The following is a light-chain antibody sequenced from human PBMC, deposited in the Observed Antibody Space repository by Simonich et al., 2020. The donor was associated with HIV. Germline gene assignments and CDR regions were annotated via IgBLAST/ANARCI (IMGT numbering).Light chain of an antibody. CDR1: SRVVGSYNL. V-gene: IGLV2-23*01. J-gene: IGLJ3*02. Sequence: QSALTQPASVSGAPGQSITIPCTGTSRVVGSYNLASGDQKHPGKAPKVMLYEGSERPSGVSNRFSGSKSDNTASLTISVLQAEDEADYYCCSYAGSSTWVFGGGTKVTVL. CDR2: EGS. CDR3: CSYAGSSTWV.